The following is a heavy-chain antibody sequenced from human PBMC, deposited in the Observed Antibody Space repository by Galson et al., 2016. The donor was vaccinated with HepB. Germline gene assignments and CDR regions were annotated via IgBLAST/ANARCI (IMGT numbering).Heavy chain of an antibody. J-gene: IGHJ4*02. CDR2: INWDGNAT. CDR1: GFTFDDFV. Sequence: SLRLSCAASGFTFDDFVIHWVRQAPGKGPEWVALINWDGNATFYADSVKGRFTISRDNSKNSLYLQMNSLTPDDTALYYCTKASGSDYYFDYWGRGTLVTVSS. V-gene: IGHV3-43D*03. D-gene: IGHD1-26*01. CDR3: TKASGSDYYFDY.